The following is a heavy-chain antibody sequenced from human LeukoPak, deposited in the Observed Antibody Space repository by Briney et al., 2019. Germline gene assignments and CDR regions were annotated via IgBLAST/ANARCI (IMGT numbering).Heavy chain of an antibody. V-gene: IGHV3-7*01. Sequence: PGGSLRLSCAASGFTVSSYWMSWVRQAPGKGLEWVANIKQDGSEKYYVDSVKGRFTISRDNAKNSLYLQMNSLRAEDTAVYYCARRLYYYGSGSSGFDYWGQGTLVTVSS. CDR2: IKQDGSEK. CDR1: GFTVSSYW. J-gene: IGHJ4*02. CDR3: ARRLYYYGSGSSGFDY. D-gene: IGHD3-10*01.